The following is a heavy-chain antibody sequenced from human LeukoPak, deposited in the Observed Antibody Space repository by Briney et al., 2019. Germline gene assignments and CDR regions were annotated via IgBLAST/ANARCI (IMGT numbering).Heavy chain of an antibody. Sequence: SETLSLTCTVSGGSISSSIYYWGWIRQPPGKGLEWIGSISYSGSTYYNPSLKSRVTISVDTSKNQFSLRLTSVTAADTAVYYCARDSIRVQTGTTPWGRGTLVTVSS. CDR3: ARDSIRVQTGTTP. CDR2: ISYSGST. V-gene: IGHV4-39*07. J-gene: IGHJ5*02. CDR1: GGSISSSIYY. D-gene: IGHD1-1*01.